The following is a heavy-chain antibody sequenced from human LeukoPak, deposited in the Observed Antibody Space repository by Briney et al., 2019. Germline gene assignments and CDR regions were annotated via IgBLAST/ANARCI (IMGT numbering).Heavy chain of an antibody. CDR2: IYSGGST. V-gene: IGHV3-53*01. Sequence: GGSLRLSCTASEFTFSSYWMSWVRQAPGKGLEWVSVIYSGGSTYYADSVKGRFTISRDNSKNTLYLQMNSLRAEDTAVYYCARVNYDSFDYWGQGTLVTVSS. D-gene: IGHD3-22*01. J-gene: IGHJ4*02. CDR3: ARVNYDSFDY. CDR1: EFTFSSYW.